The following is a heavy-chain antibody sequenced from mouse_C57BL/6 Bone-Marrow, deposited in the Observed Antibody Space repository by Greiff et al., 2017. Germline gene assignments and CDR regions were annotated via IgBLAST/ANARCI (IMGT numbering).Heavy chain of an antibody. CDR2: INPSNGGT. CDR3: ARGEFGTVVPFAY. V-gene: IGHV1-53*01. CDR1: GYTFTSYW. J-gene: IGHJ3*01. D-gene: IGHD1-1*01. Sequence: VQLQQPGTELVKPGASVKLSCKASGYTFTSYWMHWVKQRPGQGLEWIGNINPSNGGTNYNEKFKSKATLTLDNSSSTAYMQLSSLTAEDSAVYYCARGEFGTVVPFAYWGQGTLVTVSA.